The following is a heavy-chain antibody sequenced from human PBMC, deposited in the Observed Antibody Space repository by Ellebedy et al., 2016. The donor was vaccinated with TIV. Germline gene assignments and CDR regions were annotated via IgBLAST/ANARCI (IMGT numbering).Heavy chain of an antibody. V-gene: IGHV4-4*07. Sequence: MPSETLSLTCTISGASLSSSYWSWIRQSAGRGLEWIGRIYTSGNTNYNPSLRSRVAMSLGTSKNHFSLKLTSVTAADTAIYYCARGGSFANFWGQGTLVTVSS. CDR1: GASLSSSY. CDR2: IYTSGNT. J-gene: IGHJ4*02. D-gene: IGHD1-26*01. CDR3: ARGGSFANF.